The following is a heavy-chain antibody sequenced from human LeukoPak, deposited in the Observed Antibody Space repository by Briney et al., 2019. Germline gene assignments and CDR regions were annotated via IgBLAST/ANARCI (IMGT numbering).Heavy chain of an antibody. Sequence: GGSLRLSCAASGFTFDDYGMSWVRQAPGKGLEWVAVISYDGSNKYYADSVKGRFTISRDNSKNTLYLQMNSLRAEDTAVYYCYTTRPPLDIWGQGTMVTVSS. CDR2: ISYDGSNK. V-gene: IGHV3-30*03. CDR3: YTTRPPLDI. J-gene: IGHJ3*02. D-gene: IGHD2-2*02. CDR1: GFTFDDYG.